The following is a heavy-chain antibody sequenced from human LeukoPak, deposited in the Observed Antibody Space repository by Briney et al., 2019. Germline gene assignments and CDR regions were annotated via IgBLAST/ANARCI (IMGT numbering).Heavy chain of an antibody. CDR2: IYHSGST. D-gene: IGHD3-22*01. CDR1: GGSISSGDYS. CDR3: ASGARDYYDSSGSRSWFDP. J-gene: IGHJ5*02. Sequence: SETLSLTCAASGGSISSGDYSWSWIRQPPGKGLEWIGYIYHSGSTYYNPSLKSRVTISVDRSKNQFSLRLSSVTAADTAVYYCASGARDYYDSSGSRSWFDPWGQGTLVTVSS. V-gene: IGHV4-30-2*01.